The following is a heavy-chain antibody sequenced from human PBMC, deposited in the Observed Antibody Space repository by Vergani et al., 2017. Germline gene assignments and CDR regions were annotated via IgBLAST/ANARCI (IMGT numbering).Heavy chain of an antibody. Sequence: QLQLQQSGPGLVKPSETLFLTCTVSADSISSGSYYWSWIRQPPGKGLEWIGYIYYSGSTNYNPSLKSRVTISVDTSKNQFSLKLSSVTAADTAVYYCARDRGVVVAATNYYYYYGMDVWGQGTTVTVSS. CDR2: IYYSGST. D-gene: IGHD2-15*01. CDR1: ADSISSGSYY. J-gene: IGHJ6*02. CDR3: ARDRGVVVAATNYYYYYGMDV. V-gene: IGHV4-61*01.